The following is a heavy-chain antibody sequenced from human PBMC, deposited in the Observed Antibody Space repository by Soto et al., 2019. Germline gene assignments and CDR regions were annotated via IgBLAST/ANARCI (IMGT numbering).Heavy chain of an antibody. CDR1: GGSISSYY. V-gene: IGHV4-59*03. J-gene: IGHJ4*02. Sequence: SETLSLTCTVSGGSISSYYWSWIRQPPGKGLKWIGYIYYSGSTNYNPSLKSRVTISVDTSTSTAYMELSSLRSEDTAVYYCELEDYYGSGSPDYWGQGTLVTVSS. D-gene: IGHD3-10*01. CDR2: IYYSGST. CDR3: ELEDYYGSGSPDY.